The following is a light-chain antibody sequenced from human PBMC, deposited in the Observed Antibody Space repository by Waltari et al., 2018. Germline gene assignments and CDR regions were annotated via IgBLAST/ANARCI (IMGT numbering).Light chain of an antibody. J-gene: IGKJ1*01. CDR1: QSVGKY. CDR3: QKYDYLPAT. CDR2: HAS. V-gene: IGKV3-20*01. Sequence: EVVLTQSPGTLSFSPGERATLSCRASQSVGKYLAWYQQKPGQAPRLLIYHASTRAPGIPDRFSGSGSGTDFSLTISRLEPEDFAVYYCQKYDYLPATFGQGTKVEIK.